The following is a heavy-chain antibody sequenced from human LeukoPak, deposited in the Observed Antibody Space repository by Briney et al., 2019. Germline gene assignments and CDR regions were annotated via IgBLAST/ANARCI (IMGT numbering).Heavy chain of an antibody. D-gene: IGHD3-3*01. CDR2: INSDGSST. CDR1: GFTFSSYW. V-gene: IGHV3-74*01. CDR3: ARSARLMKGVVEVTALDD. Sequence: GGSLRLSCAASGFTFSSYWIHWVRQAPGKGLVWVSRINSDGSSTSYADSVKGRFTISRDNAKNSVYLEMNSLRADDTAVYYCARSARLMKGVVEVTALDDWGQGTLVTVSS. J-gene: IGHJ4*02.